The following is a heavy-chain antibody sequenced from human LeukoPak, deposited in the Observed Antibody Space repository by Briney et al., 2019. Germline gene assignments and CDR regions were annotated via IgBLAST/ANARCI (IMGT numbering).Heavy chain of an antibody. Sequence: GRSLRLSCAVSGFTFSSYCMHWVRQAPGKGLEWVAVIWYDGSNKYYADSVKGRFTISRDNSKNTLYLQMNSLRAEDTAVYYCARDRTLYSSAPGGDYWGQGTLVTVSS. CDR2: IWYDGSNK. CDR3: ARDRTLYSSAPGGDY. D-gene: IGHD6-19*01. J-gene: IGHJ4*02. CDR1: GFTFSSYC. V-gene: IGHV3-33*01.